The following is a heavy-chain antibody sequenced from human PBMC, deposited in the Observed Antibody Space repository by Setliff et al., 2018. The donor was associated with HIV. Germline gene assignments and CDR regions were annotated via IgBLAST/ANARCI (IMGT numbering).Heavy chain of an antibody. Sequence: SLTCTVSSGSFSSRHYWSWIRQSPGKGLEWIGSVSYSGTTYYNPSLRSRITISVDTSKNQFSLIVSSVTAADTATYYCARHQSGYNFSPFDNWGLGSLVTVSS. CDR1: SGSFSSRHY. J-gene: IGHJ4*02. CDR3: ARHQSGYNFSPFDN. D-gene: IGHD5-12*01. CDR2: VSYSGTT. V-gene: IGHV4-39*01.